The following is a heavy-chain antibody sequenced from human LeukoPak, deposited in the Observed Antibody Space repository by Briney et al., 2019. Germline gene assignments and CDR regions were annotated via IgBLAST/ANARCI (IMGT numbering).Heavy chain of an antibody. J-gene: IGHJ4*02. CDR1: GGSFSGYY. CDR3: ARGRGYRYGSYNFDY. V-gene: IGHV4-34*01. D-gene: IGHD5-18*01. Sequence: SETLSLTCAVYGGSFSGYYWSWIRQPPGKGLEWIGEINHSGSTNYNPSLKSRVTISVDTSKNQFSLRLSSVTAADTAVYYCARGRGYRYGSYNFDYWGQGTLVTVSS. CDR2: INHSGST.